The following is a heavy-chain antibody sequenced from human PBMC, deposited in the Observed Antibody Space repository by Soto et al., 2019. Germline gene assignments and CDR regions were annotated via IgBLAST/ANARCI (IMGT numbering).Heavy chain of an antibody. CDR2: IYYSGST. J-gene: IGHJ6*02. Sequence: SETLSLTCTVSGGSISSSSYYWGWIRQPPGKGLEWIGSIYYSGSTYYNPSLKSRVTISVDTSKNQFSLKLSSVTAADTAVYYCARAHGGATGGYYYYYGMDVWGQGTTVTVSS. CDR1: GGSISSSSYY. CDR3: ARAHGGATGGYYYYYGMDV. D-gene: IGHD1-26*01. V-gene: IGHV4-39*01.